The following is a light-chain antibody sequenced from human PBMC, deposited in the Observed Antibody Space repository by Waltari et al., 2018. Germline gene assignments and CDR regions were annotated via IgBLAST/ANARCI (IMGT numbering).Light chain of an antibody. V-gene: IGLV1-36*01. CDR1: SSNTGNNV. Sequence: QSVLTQPPSVSEAPSQRVPIACSGSSSNTGNNVGNLYQQVPGEAPKLLIYYDDMLPSGVSDRFSGSRSGTSASLAISGLQSEDEADYYCAAWDDNLNAVVFGGGTKVTVL. CDR3: AAWDDNLNAVV. J-gene: IGLJ2*01. CDR2: YDD.